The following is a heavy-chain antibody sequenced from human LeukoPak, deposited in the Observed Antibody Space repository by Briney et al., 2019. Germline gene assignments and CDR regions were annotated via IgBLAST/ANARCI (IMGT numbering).Heavy chain of an antibody. V-gene: IGHV3-23*01. CDR2: LSGSGDDT. J-gene: IGHJ4*02. Sequence: GGSLRLSCAACGFTFSSYAMSWVRQAPGKGLEWVSGLSGSGDDTDYADSVKGRFTISRDNSKNTVYLQMNRLRGEDTAVFYCAVPMGGDGYNTFDYWGQGTLVTVSS. CDR1: GFTFSSYA. CDR3: AVPMGGDGYNTFDY. D-gene: IGHD5-24*01.